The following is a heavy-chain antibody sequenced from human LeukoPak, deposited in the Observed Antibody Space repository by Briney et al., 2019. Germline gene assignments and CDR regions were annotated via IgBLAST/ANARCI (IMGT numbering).Heavy chain of an antibody. CDR3: ARGGTVRNGMDV. D-gene: IGHD1-26*01. Sequence: PSETLSLTCTVSGGSISSYYWSWIRQPPGKGLEWIGYIYYSGSTNYNPSLRSRVTISVDTSRNQFSLKLSSVTAADTAVYYCARGGTVRNGMDVWGQGTTVTVSS. CDR2: IYYSGST. J-gene: IGHJ6*02. V-gene: IGHV4-59*01. CDR1: GGSISSYY.